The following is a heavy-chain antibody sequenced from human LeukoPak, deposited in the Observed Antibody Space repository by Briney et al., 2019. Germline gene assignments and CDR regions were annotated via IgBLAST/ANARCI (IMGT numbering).Heavy chain of an antibody. CDR2: IDPDGSEK. J-gene: IGHJ4*02. D-gene: IGHD1-1*01. CDR1: GFTFNSYW. Sequence: GGSLRLSCAASGFTFNSYWRSWVRQAPGKGLEWVANIDPDGSEKQYGDSVKGRFTTSRDNAKNSLYLQMNSLRAEDTAIYYCARIYYFGYNNWRYFVNWGQGTLVTVSS. CDR3: ARIYYFGYNNWRYFVN. V-gene: IGHV3-7*01.